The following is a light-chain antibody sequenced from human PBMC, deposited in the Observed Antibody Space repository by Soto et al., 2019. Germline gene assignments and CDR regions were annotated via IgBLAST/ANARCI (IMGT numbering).Light chain of an antibody. CDR3: QQNSHWS. Sequence: QSPVTLTGSPGERVSLSCWASQSVGGNLACYLQKPGQAARLLIYAASKRATDIRARFSGSGSGTEFTLTSISLQSEEFEVYYCQQNSHWSFGHGTKLEIK. CDR1: QSVGGN. CDR2: AAS. V-gene: IGKV3-15*01. J-gene: IGKJ5*01.